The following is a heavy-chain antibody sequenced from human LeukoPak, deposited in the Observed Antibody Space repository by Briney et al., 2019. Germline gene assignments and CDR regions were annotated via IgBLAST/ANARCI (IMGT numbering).Heavy chain of an antibody. J-gene: IGHJ3*02. CDR1: GFTFNNFA. CDR3: AKDLAFDI. V-gene: IGHV3-23*01. CDR2: ITGSGGST. Sequence: PGGSLRLSCATSGFTFNNFAMTWVRQAPGKGLEWVSAITGSGGSTYFADSVKGRFTISRDNSKNTLYLQMNSLRAEDTAVYYCAKDLAFDIWGQGTMVTVSS.